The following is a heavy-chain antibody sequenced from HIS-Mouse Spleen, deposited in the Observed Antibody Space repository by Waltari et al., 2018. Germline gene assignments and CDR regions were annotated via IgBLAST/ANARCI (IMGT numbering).Heavy chain of an antibody. CDR3: ARGGGVAGVGLDY. D-gene: IGHD1-26*01. CDR1: GYTFTSYD. J-gene: IGHJ4*02. CDR2: GKPNGGNT. Sequence: QVQLVQSGAEVKKPGASVKVSCKASGYTFTSYDINWVRQATGQGLEWMGCGKPNGGNTGKAQKCQGRATMTRNTAKSTAKMELSGLGCEDPAVYWWARGGGVAGVGLDYWGQGTLVTVSS. V-gene: IGHV1-8*01.